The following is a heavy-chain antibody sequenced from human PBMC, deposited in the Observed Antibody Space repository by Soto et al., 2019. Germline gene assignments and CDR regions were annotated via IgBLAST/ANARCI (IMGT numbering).Heavy chain of an antibody. CDR2: ISWDSGTI. J-gene: IGHJ4*02. Sequence: GGSXRLSCSSSVVTFYDYAIHLFRQAPGKGLEWVSGISWDSGTIGYADSVNGRLIISRDKAKNSLFLQMSSLKVEDTDLYHCKQGRYNKMENQLENSGQGTLV. D-gene: IGHD2-2*02. CDR1: VVTFYDYA. CDR3: KQGRYNKMENQLEN. V-gene: IGHV3-9*01.